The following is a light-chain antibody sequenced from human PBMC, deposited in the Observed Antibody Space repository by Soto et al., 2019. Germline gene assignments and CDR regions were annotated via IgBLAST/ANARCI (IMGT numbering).Light chain of an antibody. CDR1: SSNIGNNY. Sequence: QSVLTQPPSVSAAPGQRVTLSCSGGSSNIGNNYISWYQQVPGTVPKLLIYDNNKRPSGIPDRFSGSKSGTSATLGITGLQTGDEADYYCGTWDTSLSAGVFGGGTKLTVL. J-gene: IGLJ2*01. V-gene: IGLV1-51*01. CDR2: DNN. CDR3: GTWDTSLSAGV.